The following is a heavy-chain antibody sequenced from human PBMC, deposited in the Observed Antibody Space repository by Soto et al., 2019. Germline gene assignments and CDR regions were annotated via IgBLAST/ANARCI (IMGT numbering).Heavy chain of an antibody. CDR2: INPASDAT. CDR1: GYSFTGYY. CDR3: ATHRAAWAPYSFDF. D-gene: IGHD7-27*01. Sequence: ASVKVSCKTSGYSFTGYYIHWVRQAPGHGLQWMRWINPASDATNYAHDFKGRVTVTGDTSTGTAYMELVNLKSDDTAIYYCATHRAAWAPYSFDFWGQGTLVTVSS. J-gene: IGHJ4*02. V-gene: IGHV1-2*02.